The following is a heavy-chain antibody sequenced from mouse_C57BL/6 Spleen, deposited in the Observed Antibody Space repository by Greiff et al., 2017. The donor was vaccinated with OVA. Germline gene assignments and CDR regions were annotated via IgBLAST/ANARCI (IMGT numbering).Heavy chain of an antibody. Sequence: EVKLMESGPGLVKPSQSLSLTCSVTGYSITSGYYWNWIRQFPGNKLEWMGYISYDGSNNYNPSLKNRISITRDTSKNSFFLKLNSVTNKDTATYYCARATAYYYGSSCRWYFDVWGTGTTVTVSS. D-gene: IGHD1-1*01. CDR3: ARATAYYYGSSCRWYFDV. CDR1: GYSITSGYY. CDR2: ISYDGSN. J-gene: IGHJ1*03. V-gene: IGHV3-6*01.